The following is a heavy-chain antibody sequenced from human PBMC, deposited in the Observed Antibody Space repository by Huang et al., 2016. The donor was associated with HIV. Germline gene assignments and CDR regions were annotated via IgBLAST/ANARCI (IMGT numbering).Heavy chain of an antibody. J-gene: IGHJ4*02. CDR1: GYTFTTYY. V-gene: IGHV1-2*02. D-gene: IGHD1-26*01. CDR3: ARVTWTYSYFDY. CDR2: INPNSGKT. Sequence: QLQLVQSGAEVKKPGASVKVSCKASGYTFTTYYMHWVRQAPGQGLEWMGWINPNSGKTNYAQKFQGRVTMTRDTSINTVYMELTSLKSDDTAVYYCARVTWTYSYFDYWGQGALVTVSS.